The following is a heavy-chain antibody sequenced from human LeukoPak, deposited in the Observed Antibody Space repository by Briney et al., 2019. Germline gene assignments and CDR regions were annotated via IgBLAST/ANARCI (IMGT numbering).Heavy chain of an antibody. CDR3: AREGYYSSSWLFDY. Sequence: ASVKASCKASGYTFTGYYMHWVRQAPGQGLEWMGWINPNSGGTNYAQKFQGWVTMTRDTSISTAYMELSRLRSDDTAVYYCAREGYYSSSWLFDYWGQGTLVTVSS. V-gene: IGHV1-2*04. D-gene: IGHD6-13*01. CDR2: INPNSGGT. J-gene: IGHJ4*02. CDR1: GYTFTGYY.